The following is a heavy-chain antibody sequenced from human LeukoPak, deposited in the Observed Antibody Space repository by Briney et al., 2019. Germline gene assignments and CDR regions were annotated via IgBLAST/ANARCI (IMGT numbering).Heavy chain of an antibody. J-gene: IGHJ4*02. CDR3: ARGSSAGASLRHDD. V-gene: IGHV3-7*01. D-gene: IGHD1-26*01. Sequence: GGSLRLSCAASGFTFSSYWMSWVRQAPGKGLEWVANIKQDGSEENFVDSVKGRFTISRDNAKKSLYLQMNSLRAEDTAVYYCARGSSAGASLRHDDWGQGNLVTVSS. CDR1: GFTFSSYW. CDR2: IKQDGSEE.